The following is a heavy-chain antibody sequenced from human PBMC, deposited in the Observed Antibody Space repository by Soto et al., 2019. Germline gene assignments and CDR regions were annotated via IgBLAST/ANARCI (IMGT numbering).Heavy chain of an antibody. D-gene: IGHD4-17*01. J-gene: IGHJ4*02. CDR1: GFTFSSFA. V-gene: IGHV3-30-3*01. CDR2: ISYDGSNK. Sequence: QVQLVESGGGVVQPGRSLRLSCAASGFTFSSFAMHWVRQAPGKGLEWVAFISYDGSNKYSADSVKGRFTISRDNSKSTLYLQMNSLRAEDTAVYYCARTGGDNGDYVFDYWGQGTLVTVSS. CDR3: ARTGGDNGDYVFDY.